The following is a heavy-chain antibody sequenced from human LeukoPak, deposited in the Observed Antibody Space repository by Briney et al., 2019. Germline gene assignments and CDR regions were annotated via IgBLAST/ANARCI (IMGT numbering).Heavy chain of an antibody. CDR3: ARGRAEYYFDY. CDR2: INHSGST. CDR1: GGSFSGYY. V-gene: IGHV4-34*01. Sequence: SETLSLTCAVYGGSFSGYYWSWIRQPPGKGLEWIGEINHSGSTNYNPSLKSRVTISVDTSKNQFSLKLSSVTAAGTAVYYCARGRAEYYFDYWGQGTLVTVSS. J-gene: IGHJ4*02.